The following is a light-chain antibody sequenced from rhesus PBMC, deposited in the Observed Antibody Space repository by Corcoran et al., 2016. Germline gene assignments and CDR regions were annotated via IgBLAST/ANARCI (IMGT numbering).Light chain of an antibody. CDR2: LVS. J-gene: IGKJ4*01. V-gene: IGKV2S9*01. CDR3: VPAIPWPT. CDR1: QSLLHSDGTTY. Sequence: DVVMTQSPLSLAATPGQPASISCRSSQSLLHSDGTTYLNWLQQKPGQPPRRLIYLVSNRDSGFPDSVGGRGGGTDFPLNISGVEAENVGIYFCVPAIPWPTFGGGTKVEIK.